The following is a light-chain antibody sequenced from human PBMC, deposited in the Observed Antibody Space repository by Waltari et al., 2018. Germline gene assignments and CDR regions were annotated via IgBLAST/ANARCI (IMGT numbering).Light chain of an antibody. CDR1: QGVLYSSNNKNY. J-gene: IGKJ5*01. V-gene: IGKV4-1*01. CDR2: WAS. CDR3: QKFYTTPMP. Sequence: IVMTQSPDSLAVSLGEMATINCKSSQGVLYSSNNKNYVAWYQQKPGQPPKLLVAWASTRESGVPDRFSAGGSGTAFTLTISSLQAEDVAVYYCQKFYTTPMPFGQGTRLEIK.